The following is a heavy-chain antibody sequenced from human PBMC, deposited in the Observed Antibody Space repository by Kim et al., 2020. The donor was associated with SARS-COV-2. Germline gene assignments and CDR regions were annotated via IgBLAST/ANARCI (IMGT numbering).Heavy chain of an antibody. Sequence: SETLSLTCAVYGGSFSGYYWSWIRQPPGKGLEWIGEINHSGSTNYNPSLKSQVTISVHTSKNQFSLKLSSLTAADTAVYYCARAVWQDIIVVPTANYFDYWGQGNLVTVSS. CDR2: INHSGST. V-gene: IGHV4-34*01. D-gene: IGHD2-2*01. J-gene: IGHJ4*02. CDR3: ARAVWQDIIVVPTANYFDY. CDR1: GGSFSGYY.